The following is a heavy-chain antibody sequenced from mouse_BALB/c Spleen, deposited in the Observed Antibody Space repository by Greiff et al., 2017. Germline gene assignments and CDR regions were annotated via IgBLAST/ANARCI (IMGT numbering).Heavy chain of an antibody. CDR2: ISYDGSN. D-gene: IGHD1-1*01. CDR1: GYSITSGYY. V-gene: IGHV3-6*02. Sequence: VQLQQSGPGLVKPSQSLSLTCSVTGYSITSGYYWNWIRQFPGNKLEWMGYISYDGSNNYNPSLKNRISITHDTSKNQFFLKLNSVTTEDTATYYCARGEVITTVVDYFDYWGQGTTLTVSS. CDR3: ARGEVITTVVDYFDY. J-gene: IGHJ2*01.